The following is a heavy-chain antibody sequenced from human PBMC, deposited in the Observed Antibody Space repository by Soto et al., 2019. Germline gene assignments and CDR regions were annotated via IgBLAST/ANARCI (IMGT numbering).Heavy chain of an antibody. CDR1: VFTFSIHE. V-gene: IGHV3-48*03. CDR2: ISSTGTTI. D-gene: IGHD2-8*02. CDR3: ARGVVLVPDARDAFDV. J-gene: IGHJ3*01. Sequence: AGGSLRVSCAASVFTFSIHEMNWVGQAPGKGLEWVSYISSTGTTIYYADSVKARVTISRDNAKNSLYLHMTSLRAEDTALYYCARGVVLVPDARDAFDVWGQGTLVTVSS.